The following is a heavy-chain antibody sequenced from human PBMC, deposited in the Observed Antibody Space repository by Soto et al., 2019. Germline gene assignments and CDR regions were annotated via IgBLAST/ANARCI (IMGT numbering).Heavy chain of an antibody. D-gene: IGHD3-3*01. CDR1: GGSFSGYY. CDR2: INHSGST. V-gene: IGHV4-34*01. J-gene: IGHJ6*02. Sequence: PSETLSLTCAVYGGSFSGYYWSWIHQPPGKGLEWIGEINHSGSTNYNPSLKSRVTISVDTSKNQFSLKLSSVTAADTAVYHCARGGKKYYDFWSGYYRVYGMDVWSQGTTVTVSS. CDR3: ARGGKKYYDFWSGYYRVYGMDV.